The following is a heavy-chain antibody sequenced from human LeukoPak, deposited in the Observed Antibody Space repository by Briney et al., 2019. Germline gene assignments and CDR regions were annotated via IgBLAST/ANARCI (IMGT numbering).Heavy chain of an antibody. Sequence: ASVKVSCKASGYTFTSYDTNWVRQATGQGFEWMGWMSSNSDNTGYAQKFQGRVTMTRSTSMSTAYMELSSLRSEDTAVYYCARGPPNWGFDYWGQGTLVTVSS. CDR1: GYTFTSYD. J-gene: IGHJ4*02. CDR3: ARGPPNWGFDY. D-gene: IGHD7-27*01. CDR2: MSSNSDNT. V-gene: IGHV1-8*01.